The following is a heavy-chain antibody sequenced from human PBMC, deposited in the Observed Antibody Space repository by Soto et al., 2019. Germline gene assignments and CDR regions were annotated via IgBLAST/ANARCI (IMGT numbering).Heavy chain of an antibody. Sequence: GGSLRLSCAASGFTFSNAWMSWVRQAPGKGLEWVGRIKSKTDGGTTDYAAPVKGRFTISRDDSKNTLYLQMNSLKTEDTAVYYCTNTPSGGSILEWLLSGDYYYGMDVWGQGTTVTVSS. D-gene: IGHD3-3*01. CDR1: GFTFSNAW. V-gene: IGHV3-15*01. J-gene: IGHJ6*02. CDR3: TNTPSGGSILEWLLSGDYYYGMDV. CDR2: IKSKTDGGTT.